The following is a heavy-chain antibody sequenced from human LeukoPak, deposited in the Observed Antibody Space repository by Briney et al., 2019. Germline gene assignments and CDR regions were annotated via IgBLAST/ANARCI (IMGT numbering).Heavy chain of an antibody. Sequence: SQTLSLTCAISGDSVSSNSAAWNWMRQSPSRGLEWLGRTYYRSKWYYDFAISVKSRIIINPDTSKNQFSLQLNSVTPEDTAVYYCARDLQVSGWQTTDYWGQGTLVTVSS. J-gene: IGHJ4*02. V-gene: IGHV6-1*01. CDR1: GDSVSSNSAA. D-gene: IGHD6-19*01. CDR2: TYYRSKWYY. CDR3: ARDLQVSGWQTTDY.